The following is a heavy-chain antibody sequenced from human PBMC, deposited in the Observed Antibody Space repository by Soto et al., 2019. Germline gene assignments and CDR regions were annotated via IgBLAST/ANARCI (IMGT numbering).Heavy chain of an antibody. V-gene: IGHV4-59*01. Sequence: QVQLQESGPGLVKPSETLSLTCTVSGGSISGYYWSWIRQPPGKGLEWIGYIDYYGSTNYNPSLKSRVTISVDTSKEQFSLNLGSVTAADTAIYYCARYFDWPSGCDIWGQGTMVTVSS. CDR1: GGSISGYY. D-gene: IGHD3-9*01. J-gene: IGHJ3*02. CDR3: ARYFDWPSGCDI. CDR2: IDYYGST.